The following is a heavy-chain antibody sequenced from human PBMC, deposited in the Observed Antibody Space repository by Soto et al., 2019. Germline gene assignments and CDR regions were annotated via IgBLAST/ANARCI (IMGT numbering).Heavy chain of an antibody. J-gene: IGHJ3*02. CDR2: IRKDGSKT. CDR1: GFTFSSDW. D-gene: IGHD6-13*01. CDR3: ARDVSPRTSSLYFDAFYI. Sequence: EVRLVESGGGLVQPGGSLRLSCAASGFTFSSDWMTWVRQAPGKGLEWVANIRKDGSKTSYLDSVRGRFTISRDNAQSSLYLQMDSLRAEDTALYYCARDVSPRTSSLYFDAFYIWGQGTMVTVSS. V-gene: IGHV3-7*05.